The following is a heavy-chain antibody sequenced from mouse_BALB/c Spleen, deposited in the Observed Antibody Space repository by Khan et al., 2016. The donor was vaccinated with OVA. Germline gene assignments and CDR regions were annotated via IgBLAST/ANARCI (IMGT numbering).Heavy chain of an antibody. D-gene: IGHD2-10*01. CDR3: ASAYYANYRKAMGY. V-gene: IGHV2-6-7*01. J-gene: IGHJ4*01. CDR2: IWGAGST. CDR1: GFSLTGYC. Sequence: QVQLQQSGPGLVAPSQSLSITCTVSGFSLTGYCVNWVRQPPGQGLEWLGMIWGAGSTDYYSALNSRLSIIKDNSTSQAFLQLNRLQTEDTARYYCASAYYANYRKAMGYWGQGTSVTVSS.